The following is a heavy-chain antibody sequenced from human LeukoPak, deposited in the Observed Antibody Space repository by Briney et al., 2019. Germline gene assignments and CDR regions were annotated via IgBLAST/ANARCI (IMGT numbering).Heavy chain of an antibody. Sequence: GQGLEWMGGVIPIFGTTKYAQKFQGRVTITADEPTTTAYMELSSLTSEDTAVYYCARGLQGMATIVDAFDIWGQGTKVTVSS. CDR3: ARGLQGMATIVDAFDI. V-gene: IGHV1-69*01. CDR2: VIPIFGTT. D-gene: IGHD5-24*01. J-gene: IGHJ3*02.